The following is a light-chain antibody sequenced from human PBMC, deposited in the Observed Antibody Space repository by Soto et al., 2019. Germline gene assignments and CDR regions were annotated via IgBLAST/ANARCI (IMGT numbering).Light chain of an antibody. V-gene: IGKV1-39*01. J-gene: IGKJ1*01. CDR1: QGISTY. CDR3: QQSYSTTWT. CDR2: AAS. Sequence: IPMTQSPASLSASVGDRVTITCRASQGISTYLNWYQQKPGKAPKLLIYAASSLQSGVPSRFSGSGSETDFTLTISSLQPEDFATYSCQQSYSTTWTFGQGTKVDIK.